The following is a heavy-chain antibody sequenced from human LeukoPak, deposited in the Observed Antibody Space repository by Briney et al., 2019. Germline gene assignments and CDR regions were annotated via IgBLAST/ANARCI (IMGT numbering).Heavy chain of an antibody. CDR2: IKSKTDGGTT. CDR1: GFTFINAW. V-gene: IGHV3-15*01. Sequence: PGGSLRLSCAASGFTFINAWMSWVRQAPGKGLEWVGRIKSKTDGGTTHYAAPVNGRFSISRDESENTVYLQMNSLQTEDTAAYYCSTEGYHYGHHSFYLWGQGTMVTVSS. D-gene: IGHD3-10*01. CDR3: STEGYHYGHHSFYL. J-gene: IGHJ3*01.